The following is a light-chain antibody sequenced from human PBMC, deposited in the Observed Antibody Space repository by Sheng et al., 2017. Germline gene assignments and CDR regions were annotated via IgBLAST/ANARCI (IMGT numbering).Light chain of an antibody. V-gene: IGKV1-16*01. J-gene: IGKJ1*01. CDR3: QQYDHYPWT. CDR2: ASS. CDR1: QDIKKY. Sequence: QMTQSPSSLSASIGDRVTITCRASQDIKKYVAWFQQTPGKAPKSLIFASSSLRSGVPSRFRGSGYGTDFTLTITSLQPEDSATYYCQQYDHYPWTFGQGTKVEIK.